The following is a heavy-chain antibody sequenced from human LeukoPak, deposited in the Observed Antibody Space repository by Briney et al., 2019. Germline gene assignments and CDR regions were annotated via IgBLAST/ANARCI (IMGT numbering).Heavy chain of an antibody. D-gene: IGHD3-3*01. V-gene: IGHV3-30*03. CDR1: GFTFNRYA. CDR2: ISYDGSNR. J-gene: IGHJ5*02. CDR3: ASLGRTIFGVVFDPLRRWFDP. Sequence: GGSLTPSCVGSGFTFNRYAFDWVRQAPGKGLGWVAVISYDGSNRYYADSVKGRFTVSRDNSKNTLYLQMDSLRYEDTAMYYCASLGRTIFGVVFDPLRRWFDPWGQGTLVTVFS.